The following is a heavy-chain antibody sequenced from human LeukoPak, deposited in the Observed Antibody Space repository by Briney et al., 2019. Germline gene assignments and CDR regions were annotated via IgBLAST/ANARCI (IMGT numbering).Heavy chain of an antibody. CDR3: ARDGSSRIVGANTWDY. D-gene: IGHD1-26*01. V-gene: IGHV3-21*01. J-gene: IGHJ4*02. CDR1: GFTFSSYS. CDR2: ISSSSSYI. Sequence: GGSLRLSCAASGFTFSSYSMNWVRQAPGKGLEWVSSISSSSSYIYYADSVKGRFTISRDNAKNSLYLQMNSLRAEDTAVYYCARDGSSRIVGANTWDYWGQGTLVTVSS.